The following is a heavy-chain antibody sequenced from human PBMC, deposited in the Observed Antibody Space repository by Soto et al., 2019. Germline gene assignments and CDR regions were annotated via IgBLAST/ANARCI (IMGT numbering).Heavy chain of an antibody. CDR2: IGSSDTDR. CDR1: GFDFNSHA. D-gene: IGHD1-20*01. J-gene: IGHJ3*01. Sequence: EVQLLESGGGLVQPGGSLRVSCAASGFDFNSHAMSWVRQAPGKGLEWVSGIGSSDTDRYYADSVTGRFIITRDNSKGTVFLQMNSLRVEDTAVYYCVKDRMHYNAVWDSFDVWGQGTLVSVS. V-gene: IGHV3-23*01. CDR3: VKDRMHYNAVWDSFDV.